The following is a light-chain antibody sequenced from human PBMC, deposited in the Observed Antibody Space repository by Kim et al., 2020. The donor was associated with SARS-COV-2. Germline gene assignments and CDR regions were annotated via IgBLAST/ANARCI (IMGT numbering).Light chain of an antibody. CDR2: RNN. Sequence: QRVTIACSGGGSNIGSNYVYWYQQFPGTAPKVRIYRNNQRPSGVPDRFSGSKSGTSASLAISGLRSEDEADYYCAAWDDSLSGYLFGTGTKVTVL. V-gene: IGLV1-47*01. CDR1: GSNIGSNY. CDR3: AAWDDSLSGYL. J-gene: IGLJ1*01.